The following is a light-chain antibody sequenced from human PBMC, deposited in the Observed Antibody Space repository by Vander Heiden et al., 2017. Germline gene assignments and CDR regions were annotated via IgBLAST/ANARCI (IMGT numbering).Light chain of an antibody. J-gene: IGLJ1*01. V-gene: IGLV2-14*03. CDR2: DVT. CDR3: RSYTTTGTRL. CDR1: SSYVGGYDS. Sequence: QPALTHPASASASLGQSITISCAGTSSYVGGYDSVSWYQQHPGTAPKLMIYDVTYRPSGVSIRFSGSKGGNAASLTIAGLQDEDESDYYCRSYTTTGTRLFGTGTKVTVL.